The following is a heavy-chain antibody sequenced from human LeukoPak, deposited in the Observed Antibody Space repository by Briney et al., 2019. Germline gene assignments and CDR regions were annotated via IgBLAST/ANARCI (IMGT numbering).Heavy chain of an antibody. CDR1: GGSFSGYY. CDR2: IDHSGST. Sequence: SETLSLTCAVYGGSFSGYYWSWIRQPPGKGLEWIGEIDHSGSTNYNPSLKSRVTISVDTSKNQFSLKLSSVTAADTAVYYCARGGRTRIVVAPAANRWLAFDIWGQGTMVTVSS. J-gene: IGHJ3*02. D-gene: IGHD2-2*01. V-gene: IGHV4-34*01. CDR3: ARGGRTRIVVAPAANRWLAFDI.